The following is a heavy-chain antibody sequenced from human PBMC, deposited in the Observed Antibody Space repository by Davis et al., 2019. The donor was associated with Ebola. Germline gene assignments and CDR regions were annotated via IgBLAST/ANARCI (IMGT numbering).Heavy chain of an antibody. J-gene: IGHJ6*02. D-gene: IGHD4-17*01. CDR3: AKDQGGDRDYYYGMDV. CDR2: ISSSSSYI. CDR1: GFTFSSYS. Sequence: GESLKISCAASGFTFSSYSMNWVRQAPGKGLEWVSSISSSSSYIYYADSVKGRFTISRDNAKNSLYLQMNSLRAEDTAVYYCAKDQGGDRDYYYGMDVWGQGTTVTVSS. V-gene: IGHV3-21*01.